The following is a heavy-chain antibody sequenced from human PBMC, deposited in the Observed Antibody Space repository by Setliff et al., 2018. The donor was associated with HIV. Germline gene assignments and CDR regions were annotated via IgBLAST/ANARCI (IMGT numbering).Heavy chain of an antibody. J-gene: IGHJ4*02. Sequence: GASVKVSCMASGSTFTSYAINWVRQAPGQGLEWMGGITPIFGTANYIQKFQGRVTITADESTSTAYMELSSLRSEDTAVYYCARHDILTGYYTYFDYWGQGTLVTVSS. CDR1: GSTFTSYA. CDR3: ARHDILTGYYTYFDY. V-gene: IGHV1-69*13. D-gene: IGHD3-9*01. CDR2: ITPIFGTA.